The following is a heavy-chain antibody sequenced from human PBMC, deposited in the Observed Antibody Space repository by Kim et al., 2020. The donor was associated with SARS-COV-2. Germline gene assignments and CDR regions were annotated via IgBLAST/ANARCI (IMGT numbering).Heavy chain of an antibody. V-gene: IGHV3-21*01. J-gene: IGHJ5*02. CDR1: GFTFSSYS. D-gene: IGHD6-19*01. CDR3: ARDCIAVAEHWFDP. CDR2: ISSSSSYI. Sequence: GGSLRLSCAASGFTFSSYSMNWVRQAPGKGLEWVSSISSSSSYIYYADSVKGRFTISRDNAKNSLYLQMNSLRAEDTAVYYCARDCIAVAEHWFDPWGQGTLVTVSS.